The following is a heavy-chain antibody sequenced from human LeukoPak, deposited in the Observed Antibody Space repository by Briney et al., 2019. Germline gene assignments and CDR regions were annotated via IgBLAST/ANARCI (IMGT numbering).Heavy chain of an antibody. CDR2: ISSSSSYI. CDR3: ARSAFDWLLVDY. J-gene: IGHJ4*02. D-gene: IGHD3-9*01. CDR1: GFTFSSYS. V-gene: IGHV3-21*01. Sequence: GGSLRLSCAASGFTFSSYSMNWVRQAPGKGLEWASSISSSSSYIYYADSVKGRFTISRDNAMNSLYLQMNSLRAEDTAVYYCARSAFDWLLVDYWGQGTLVTVSS.